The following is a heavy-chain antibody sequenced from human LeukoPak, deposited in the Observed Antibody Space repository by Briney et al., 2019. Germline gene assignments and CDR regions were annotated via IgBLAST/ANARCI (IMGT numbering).Heavy chain of an antibody. CDR1: GGSFSGYH. J-gene: IGHJ4*02. Sequence: PSETLSLTCAVFGGSFSGYHWSWIRQPAGKGLEWIGEINHSGSTNYNPSLKSRVTISVGTSKNQFSLKLSSVTAADTAVYYCAASESGASQYCSSTSCYGAFDYWGQGTLVTVSS. V-gene: IGHV4-34*01. CDR3: AASESGASQYCSSTSCYGAFDY. CDR2: INHSGST. D-gene: IGHD2-2*01.